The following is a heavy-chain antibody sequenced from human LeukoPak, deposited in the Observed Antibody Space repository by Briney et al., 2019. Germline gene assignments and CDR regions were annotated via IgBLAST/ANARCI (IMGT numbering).Heavy chain of an antibody. V-gene: IGHV3-23*01. CDR3: ARSLSSRFSGPRRPYYFDS. Sequence: GGSLRLSCAASGFTLSSYAMSWVRQAPGKGLQWVSGISSSGGSTYYVDSVKGRFTISTDNSKNTLYLQMNSLRAEDTAVYYCARSLSSRFSGPRRPYYFDSWGQGTLVTVSS. J-gene: IGHJ4*02. CDR1: GFTLSSYA. CDR2: ISSSGGST. D-gene: IGHD3-16*02.